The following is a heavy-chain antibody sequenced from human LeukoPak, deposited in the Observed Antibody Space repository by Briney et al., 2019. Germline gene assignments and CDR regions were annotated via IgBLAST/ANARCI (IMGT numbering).Heavy chain of an antibody. CDR2: IHYTGST. CDR3: AREGIAAAGPFDY. D-gene: IGHD6-13*01. CDR1: GGSISSHF. V-gene: IGHV4-59*11. Sequence: SETLSLTCTVSGGSISSHFWSWIRQPPGKGLEWIGYIHYTGSTNYNPSLKSRVTMSVDTSKNQFSLKLSSVTAADTAVYYCAREGIAAAGPFDYWGQGTLVTVSS. J-gene: IGHJ4*02.